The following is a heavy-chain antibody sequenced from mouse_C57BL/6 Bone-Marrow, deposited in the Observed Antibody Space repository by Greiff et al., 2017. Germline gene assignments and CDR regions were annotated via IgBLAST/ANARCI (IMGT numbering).Heavy chain of an antibody. CDR1: GYSFTGYY. CDR3: ARNGGYHWYFDV. Sequence: EVQLQQSGPELVKPGASVKISCKASGYSFTGYYMNWVKQSPEKSLEWIGEINPSTGGTTYNQKFKAKATLTVDKSSSTAYMQLKSLTSEDSAVYYCARNGGYHWYFDVWGKGTTVTVSS. J-gene: IGHJ1*03. D-gene: IGHD2-3*01. V-gene: IGHV1-42*01. CDR2: INPSTGGT.